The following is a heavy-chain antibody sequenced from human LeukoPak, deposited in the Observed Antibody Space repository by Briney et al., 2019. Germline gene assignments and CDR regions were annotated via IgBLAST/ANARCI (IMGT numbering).Heavy chain of an antibody. J-gene: IGHJ4*02. Sequence: ASVKVSCKASGYTFTGYYMHSVRQAPGQGLEWMGWINPNSGGTNYAQKFQGRVTMTRDTSISTAYMELSRLRSDDTAVYYGAREDLDIAAAGTGDYWGQGTLVTVSS. D-gene: IGHD6-13*01. CDR1: GYTFTGYY. V-gene: IGHV1-2*02. CDR3: AREDLDIAAAGTGDY. CDR2: INPNSGGT.